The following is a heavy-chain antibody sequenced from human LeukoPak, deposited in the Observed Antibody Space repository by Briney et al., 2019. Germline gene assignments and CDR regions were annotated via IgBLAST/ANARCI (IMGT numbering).Heavy chain of an antibody. CDR1: GFTFSSYS. J-gene: IGHJ4*02. CDR2: ISSSSSYI. D-gene: IGHD2-2*02. CDR3: ARDSQRDIVVVPAAIYNY. Sequence: GGSLRLSCAASGFTFSSYSMNWVRQAPGKRLEWVSSISSSSSYIYYADSVKGRFTISRDNAKNSLYLQMNSLRAEDTAVYYCARDSQRDIVVVPAAIYNYWGQGTLVTVSS. V-gene: IGHV3-21*01.